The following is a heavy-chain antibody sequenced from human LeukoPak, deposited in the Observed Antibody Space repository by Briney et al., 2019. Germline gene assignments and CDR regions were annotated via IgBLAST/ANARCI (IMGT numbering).Heavy chain of an antibody. CDR1: GVNFRNYW. D-gene: IGHD1-1*01. V-gene: IGHV3-74*01. CDR2: INSDGSST. J-gene: IGHJ4*02. Sequence: GGSLRLSCAASGVNFRNYWMHWVRQAPGKGLVWVSRINSDGSSTSYADSVKGRFTIYRDNAENTLYLQINSLRAEYTAVYYCATDEAASGRLEYWGQGTLVTDSS. CDR3: ATDEAASGRLEY.